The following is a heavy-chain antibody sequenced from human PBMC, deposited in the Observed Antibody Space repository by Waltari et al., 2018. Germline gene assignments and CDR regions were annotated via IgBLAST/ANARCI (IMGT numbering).Heavy chain of an antibody. V-gene: IGHV1-8*01. D-gene: IGHD1-1*01. CDR2: INPNTGAA. CDR3: ARGDNWNDRLDF. CDR1: GYTFISYD. Sequence: QVQLVQSGAEVKKPGASVRVSCKASGYTFISYDINWVRQAPGQGLEWMGWINPNTGAARFAKNFQDRVTMTRSTSEPTAYMEISYLTSHDTAVYYCARGDNWNDRLDFWGQGTKVTVSS. J-gene: IGHJ3*01.